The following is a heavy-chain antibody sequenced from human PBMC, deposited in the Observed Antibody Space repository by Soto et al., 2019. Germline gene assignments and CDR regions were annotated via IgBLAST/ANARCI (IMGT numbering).Heavy chain of an antibody. V-gene: IGHV1-2*04. CDR1: GYTFTGYY. D-gene: IGHD6-19*01. CDR2: LNPNSGGT. J-gene: IGHJ4*02. Sequence: QVQLVQSGAEVKKPGASVKVSCKASGYTFTGYYMHWVRQAPGQGLEWMGWLNPNSGGTNYAQKFQGWVTMTRDTSISTAYMELSRLRSDDTAVYYCARGYSSGWDEPDIDYWGQGTLVTVSS. CDR3: ARGYSSGWDEPDIDY.